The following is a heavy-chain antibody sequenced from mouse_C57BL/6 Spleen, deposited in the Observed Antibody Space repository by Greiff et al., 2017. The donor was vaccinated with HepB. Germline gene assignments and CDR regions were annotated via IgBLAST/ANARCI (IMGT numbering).Heavy chain of an antibody. J-gene: IGHJ3*01. CDR3: TTDYYGSNPFAY. CDR1: GFNIKDYY. V-gene: IGHV14-1*01. CDR2: IDPEDGAT. D-gene: IGHD1-1*01. Sequence: EVQLQQSGAELVRPGASVKLSCTASGFNIKDYYMHWVKQRPEQGLEWIGRIDPEDGATEYAPKFQGKATMTADTSSNTAFLQLSSLTSEDTAVYYCTTDYYGSNPFAYWGQGTLVTVSA.